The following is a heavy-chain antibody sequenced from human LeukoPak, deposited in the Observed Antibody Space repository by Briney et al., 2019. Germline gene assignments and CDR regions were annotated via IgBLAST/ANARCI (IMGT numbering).Heavy chain of an antibody. CDR1: GFTCSSYW. CDR2: INSDGSST. D-gene: IGHD3-10*01. J-gene: IGHJ4*02. V-gene: IGHV3-74*01. Sequence: GGSLRLSCAASGFTCSSYWMHWVRQAPGKGLVWVSCINSDGSSTSYADSVKGRFTISRDNAKNTLYLQMNSLRVEDTAVYYCARALGSGWVYFLGGQGTLVTVSS. CDR3: ARALGSGWVYFL.